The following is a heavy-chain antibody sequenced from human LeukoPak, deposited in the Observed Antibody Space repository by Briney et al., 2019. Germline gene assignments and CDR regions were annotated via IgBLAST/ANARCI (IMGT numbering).Heavy chain of an antibody. CDR1: GYTFTGYY. J-gene: IGHJ3*02. CDR2: INPNSGGT. Sequence: ASVKVSCKASGYTFTGYYMHWVRQAPGQGLEWMGWINPNSGGTNYAQKFQGRVTMTRDTSISTAYMELSRLRSDDTAVYYCARIQYQVWFGENDAFDIWGQGTMVTVSP. CDR3: ARIQYQVWFGENDAFDI. D-gene: IGHD3-10*01. V-gene: IGHV1-2*02.